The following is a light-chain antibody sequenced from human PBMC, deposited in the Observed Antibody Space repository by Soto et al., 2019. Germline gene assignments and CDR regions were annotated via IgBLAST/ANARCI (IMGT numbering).Light chain of an antibody. Sequence: IQMTQSPSSLSASVGDRVTITCRASQSISSYLNWYQQKPGKAPKLLIYAASSLQSGVPSRFSGSGSGTDLTITISSLQPEDCATYYGQQSYSTPPTFGQGTKVDIK. J-gene: IGKJ1*01. CDR2: AAS. CDR3: QQSYSTPPT. V-gene: IGKV1-39*01. CDR1: QSISSY.